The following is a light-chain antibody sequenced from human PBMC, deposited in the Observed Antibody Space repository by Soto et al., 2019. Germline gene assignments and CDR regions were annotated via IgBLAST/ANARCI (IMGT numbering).Light chain of an antibody. V-gene: IGLV1-47*01. CDR2: RND. J-gene: IGLJ2*01. CDR1: TSNIANNF. Sequence: QSVLTQPPSASGTPGQRVTISCSGSTSNIANNFVYWYQQLPRAAPKLLIYRNDQRPSGVPDRYSASRSGTAASLAISGLRSEDEGDYYCAAWDDSLNGVVFGGGTKLTVL. CDR3: AAWDDSLNGVV.